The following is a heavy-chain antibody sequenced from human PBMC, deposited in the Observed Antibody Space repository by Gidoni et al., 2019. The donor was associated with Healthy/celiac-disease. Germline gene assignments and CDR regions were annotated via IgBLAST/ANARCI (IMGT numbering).Heavy chain of an antibody. J-gene: IGHJ4*02. D-gene: IGHD6-19*01. Sequence: EVQLVESGGGLVQPGRSLRLSCAASGFPFDDYAMHWVRQAPGKGLEWVSGISWNSGSIGYADSVKGRFTISRDNAKNSLYLQMNSLRAEDTALYYCAKDPYSSGWYYFDYWGQGTLVTVSS. CDR2: ISWNSGSI. CDR1: GFPFDDYA. V-gene: IGHV3-9*01. CDR3: AKDPYSSGWYYFDY.